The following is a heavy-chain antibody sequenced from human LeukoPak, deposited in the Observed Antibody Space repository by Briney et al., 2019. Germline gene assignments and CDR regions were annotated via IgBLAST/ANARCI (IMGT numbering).Heavy chain of an antibody. D-gene: IGHD6-13*01. Sequence: PSGTLSLTCAVSGGSISSSNWWSWVRQPPGKGLEWIGEIYHSGSTNCNPSLKSRVTISVDKSKNQFSLKLSSVTAADTAVYYCARTPGYSSSWYYFDYWGQGTLVTVSS. CDR1: GGSISSSNW. CDR3: ARTPGYSSSWYYFDY. CDR2: IYHSGST. V-gene: IGHV4-4*02. J-gene: IGHJ4*02.